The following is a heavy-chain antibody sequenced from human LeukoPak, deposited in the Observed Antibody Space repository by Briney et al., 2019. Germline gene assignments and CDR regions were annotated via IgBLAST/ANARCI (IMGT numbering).Heavy chain of an antibody. Sequence: GGSLRLSCATSGFTLSSYNMNWVRQAPGKGLEWVSYISSRGSSIQYADSVKGRFTISRDIAKNSLCLQMDSLRDDDTAVYYCARTYNSGWYFDYWGQGTLVTVSS. CDR2: ISSRGSSI. V-gene: IGHV3-48*02. D-gene: IGHD6-19*01. CDR3: ARTYNSGWYFDY. J-gene: IGHJ4*02. CDR1: GFTLSSYN.